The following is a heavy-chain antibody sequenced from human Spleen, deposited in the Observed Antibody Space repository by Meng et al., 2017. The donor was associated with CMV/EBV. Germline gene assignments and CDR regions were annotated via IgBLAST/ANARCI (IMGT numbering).Heavy chain of an antibody. CDR3: ARDLTTAQYDFDY. CDR1: GDSVTSDSAD. V-gene: IGHV6-1*01. D-gene: IGHD1/OR15-1a*01. J-gene: IGHJ4*02. CDR2: TYYRSKWFK. Sequence: GDSVTSDSADWNWIRQDTSRGSEWKGRTYYRSKWFKEYAGSEKSRRSINPDTYKNQVYLHLKSVTPEDTAVYYCARDLTTAQYDFDYWGQGTLVTVSS.